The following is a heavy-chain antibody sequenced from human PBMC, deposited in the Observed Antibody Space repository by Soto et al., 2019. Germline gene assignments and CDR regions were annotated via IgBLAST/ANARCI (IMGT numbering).Heavy chain of an antibody. CDR2: IDWDDDK. CDR3: ARAEYSYGYVDY. J-gene: IGHJ4*02. D-gene: IGHD5-18*01. V-gene: IGHV2-70*01. Sequence: SGPTLVNPTQTLTLTCTFSGFSLSTSGMCVSWIRQPPGKALEWLALIDWDDDKYYSASLKTRLTISKDTSKNQVVLAMTNMDPVDTATYYCARAEYSYGYVDYWGLGTLVTVSS. CDR1: GFSLSTSGMC.